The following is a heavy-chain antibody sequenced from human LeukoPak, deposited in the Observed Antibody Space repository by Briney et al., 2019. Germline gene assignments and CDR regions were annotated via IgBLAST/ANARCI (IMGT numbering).Heavy chain of an antibody. J-gene: IGHJ4*02. V-gene: IGHV1-69*13. D-gene: IGHD3-16*01. Sequence: ASVTVSFKASGGTFSSYAISWVRQAPGQGLEWMGGIIPIFGTANYAQKFQGRVTITADESTSTAYMELSSLRSEDTAVYYCARAHTYYFDYWGQGTLVTVSS. CDR2: IIPIFGTA. CDR1: GGTFSSYA. CDR3: ARAHTYYFDY.